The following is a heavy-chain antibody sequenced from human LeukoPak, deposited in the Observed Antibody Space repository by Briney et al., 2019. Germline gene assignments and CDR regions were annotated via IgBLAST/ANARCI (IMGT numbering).Heavy chain of an antibody. CDR3: ARWFGSGTTYYFDY. CDR1: GGSISSYY. D-gene: IGHD1-7*01. Sequence: PSETLSLTCTVSGGSISSYYWSWIRQPAGKGLEWIGRIYTSGSTNYNPSLKSRVTMSVDTSKNQFSLKLSSVTAADTAVYYCARWFGSGTTYYFDYWGQGTLVTVSS. CDR2: IYTSGST. V-gene: IGHV4-4*07. J-gene: IGHJ4*02.